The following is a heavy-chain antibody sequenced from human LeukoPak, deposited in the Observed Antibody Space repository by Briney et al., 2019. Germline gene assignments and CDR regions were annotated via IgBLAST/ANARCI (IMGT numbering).Heavy chain of an antibody. Sequence: GESLKISFKGSGYSFTTYWIGWVRQMPGKGLEWMGIIYPVDSDTRYSPSFQGQVTISADKSITTAYLQWSSLKASDTAMYYCARVLAYSSSWYGDYWGQGTLVTVSS. CDR1: GYSFTTYW. CDR3: ARVLAYSSSWYGDY. CDR2: IYPVDSDT. D-gene: IGHD6-13*01. J-gene: IGHJ4*02. V-gene: IGHV5-51*01.